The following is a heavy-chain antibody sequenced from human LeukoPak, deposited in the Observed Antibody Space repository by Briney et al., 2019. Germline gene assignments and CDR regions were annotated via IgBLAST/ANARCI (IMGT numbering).Heavy chain of an antibody. CDR3: ARGRTGAAALDF. J-gene: IGHJ4*02. CDR1: GGSFSGHY. V-gene: IGHV4-34*01. CDR2: STHTGST. D-gene: IGHD2-2*01. Sequence: SETLSLTCAVYGGSFSGHYWTWIRQAPGKGLEWIGESTHTGSTNHNPSLKRRVTISVDTSKNQFSLKLTSVSAADTAVYHCARGRTGAAALDFWGPGTLVTVSS.